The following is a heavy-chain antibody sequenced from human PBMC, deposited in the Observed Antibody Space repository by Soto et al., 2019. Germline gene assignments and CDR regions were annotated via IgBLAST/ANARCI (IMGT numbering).Heavy chain of an antibody. CDR1: GYTFTSYA. V-gene: IGHV1-3*01. Sequence: QVQLVQSGAEVKKPGASVKVSCKASGYTFTSYAMHWVRQAPGQRLEWMGWINAGNGNTKYSQKFQGRVTITRDTSASTAYMELSSLRSEDTAVYYCARTGITIFGVVFYGMDVWGQGTTVTVSS. CDR3: ARTGITIFGVVFYGMDV. D-gene: IGHD3-3*01. CDR2: INAGNGNT. J-gene: IGHJ6*02.